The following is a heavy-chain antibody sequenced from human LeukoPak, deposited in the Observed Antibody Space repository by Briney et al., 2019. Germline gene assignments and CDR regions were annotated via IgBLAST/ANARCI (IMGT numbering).Heavy chain of an antibody. CDR2: ISSSSSYI. D-gene: IGHD2-2*02. CDR1: GFTFSSYS. CDR3: ARDRRYCSSTSCYKDY. Sequence: GGSLRLSCAASGFTFSSYSMNWVRQAPGKGLEWVSSISSSSSYIYYADSVKGRFTISRDNAKNSLYLQMNSLRAEDTAVYYCARDRRYCSSTSCYKDYWGQGTLVTVSS. V-gene: IGHV3-21*01. J-gene: IGHJ4*02.